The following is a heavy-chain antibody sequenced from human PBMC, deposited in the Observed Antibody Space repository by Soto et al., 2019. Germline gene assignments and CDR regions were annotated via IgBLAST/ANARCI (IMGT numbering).Heavy chain of an antibody. CDR1: GGSFRSFY. J-gene: IGHJ6*02. Sequence: QVHLQQWGAGLLKPSETLSLTCAVYGGSFRSFYWSWIRQPPGKGLEWIGEIIHSGSTNYNPSLESRVTISLDTSKNQFSLKVNFVIAADTAVYYCARVRKGVTTIRKYGMDVWGQGTTVTVSS. CDR3: ARVRKGVTTIRKYGMDV. CDR2: IIHSGST. V-gene: IGHV4-34*12. D-gene: IGHD4-17*01.